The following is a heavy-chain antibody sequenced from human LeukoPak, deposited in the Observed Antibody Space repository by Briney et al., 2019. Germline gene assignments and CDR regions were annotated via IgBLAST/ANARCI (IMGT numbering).Heavy chain of an antibody. CDR2: INPNSGGT. CDR1: GYTFTGYY. Sequence: ASVKVSCKASGYTFTGYYMHWMRQAPGQGLEWMGWINPNSGGTNYAQKFQGRVTMTRDTSISTAYMELSRLRSDDTAVYYCARGIAALNWFDPWGQGTLVTVSS. D-gene: IGHD6-6*01. J-gene: IGHJ5*02. V-gene: IGHV1-2*02. CDR3: ARGIAALNWFDP.